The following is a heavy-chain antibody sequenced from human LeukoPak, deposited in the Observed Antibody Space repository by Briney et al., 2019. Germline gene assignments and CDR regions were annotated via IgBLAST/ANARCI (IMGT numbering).Heavy chain of an antibody. D-gene: IGHD6-19*01. CDR3: AREPPIAVAGIGDY. CDR2: INPNSGGT. V-gene: IGHV1-2*02. Sequence: ASVKVSCKASGYTFTGYYMHWVRQAPGQGLEWMGWINPNSGGTNYAQKFQGRVTMTRDTSISTAYMELSRLRSDDTAVYYCAREPPIAVAGIGDYWGQGTLVTVSS. J-gene: IGHJ4*02. CDR1: GYTFTGYY.